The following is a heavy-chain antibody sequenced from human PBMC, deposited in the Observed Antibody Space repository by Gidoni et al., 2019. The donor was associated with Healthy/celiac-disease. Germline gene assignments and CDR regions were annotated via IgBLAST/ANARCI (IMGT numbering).Heavy chain of an antibody. D-gene: IGHD3-3*01. CDR2: INHSGST. CDR1: GGSFSGYY. CDR3: ARGRITIFGVVIMGAFDI. V-gene: IGHV4-34*01. J-gene: IGHJ3*02. Sequence: QVQLQQWGAGLLKPSETLSLTCVVYGGSFSGYYWSWIRQPPGKGLEWIGEINHSGSTNYNPSLKSRVTISVDTSKNQFSLKLSSVTAADTAVYYCARGRITIFGVVIMGAFDIWGQGTMVTVSS.